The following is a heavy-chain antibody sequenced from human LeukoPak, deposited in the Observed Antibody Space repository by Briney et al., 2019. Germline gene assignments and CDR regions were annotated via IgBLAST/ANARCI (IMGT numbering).Heavy chain of an antibody. Sequence: PGGFLRLSCAASGFTFSSYGMNWVRQAPGKGLEWVSYISSSSSTIYYADSVKGRFTISRDNAKNSLYLQMNSLRDEDTAVYYCARDRAGGDSSYYGMDVWGQGTTVTVSS. D-gene: IGHD2-8*02. CDR1: GFTFSSYG. CDR3: ARDRAGGDSSYYGMDV. V-gene: IGHV3-48*02. CDR2: ISSSSSTI. J-gene: IGHJ6*02.